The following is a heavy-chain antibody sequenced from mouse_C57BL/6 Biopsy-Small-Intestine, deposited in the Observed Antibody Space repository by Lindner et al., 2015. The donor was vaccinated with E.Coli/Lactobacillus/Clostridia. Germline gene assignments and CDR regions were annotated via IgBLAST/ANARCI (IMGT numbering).Heavy chain of an antibody. V-gene: IGHV1-76*01. CDR2: IYPGSGNT. D-gene: IGHD2-2*01. J-gene: IGHJ1*03. CDR3: ARGKSTMVTNWYFDV. CDR1: GYTFTDYY. Sequence: VQLQESGAELVRPGASVKLSCKASGYTFTDYYINWVKQRPGQGLEWIARIYPGSGNTYYNEKFKGKATLTAEKSSSTAYMQLSSLTSEDSAVYFCARGKSTMVTNWYFDVWGTGTTVTVSS.